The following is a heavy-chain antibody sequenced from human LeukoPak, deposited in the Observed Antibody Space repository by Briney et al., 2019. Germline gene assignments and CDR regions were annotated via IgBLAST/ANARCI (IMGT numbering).Heavy chain of an antibody. CDR3: ARGSHYDSSGYYFDY. V-gene: IGHV4-30-2*01. D-gene: IGHD3-22*01. CDR2: NYHSGST. Sequence: PSETLSLTCAVSGGSISSGGYSWSWIRQPPGKGLGWIGYNYHSGSTYYNPSLKSRVTISVDRSKNQFSLKLSSVTAADTAVYYCARGSHYDSSGYYFDYWGQGTLVTVSS. J-gene: IGHJ4*02. CDR1: GGSISSGGYS.